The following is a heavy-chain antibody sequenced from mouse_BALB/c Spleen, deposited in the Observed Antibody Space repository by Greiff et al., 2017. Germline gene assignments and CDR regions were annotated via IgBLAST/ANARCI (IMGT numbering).Heavy chain of an antibody. CDR2: ISSGGGST. J-gene: IGHJ4*01. V-gene: IGHV5-12-1*01. CDR3: ARQGWLLRENAMDY. Sequence: EVQGVESGGGLVKPGGSLKLSCAASGFAFSSYDMSWVRQTPEKRLEWVAYISSGGGSTYYPDTVKGRFTISRDNAKNTLYLQMSSLKSEDTAMYYCARQGWLLRENAMDYWGQGTSVTVSS. D-gene: IGHD2-3*01. CDR1: GFAFSSYD.